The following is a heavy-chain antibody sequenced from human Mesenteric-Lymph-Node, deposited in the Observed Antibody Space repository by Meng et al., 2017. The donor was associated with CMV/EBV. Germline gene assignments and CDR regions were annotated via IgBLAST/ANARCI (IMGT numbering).Heavy chain of an antibody. CDR3: ARDEGRIIMERGISRGGYHYYGMDV. V-gene: IGHV1-69*05. CDR1: GGTFSNYA. Sequence: SVKVTCKASGGTFSNYAISWVRQAPGQGLEWMGGIIHILGTTTYAQQFQGRVTITTDESAFTAYMELRSLRSEDTAVYYCARDEGRIIMERGISRGGYHYYGMDVWGPGTTVTVSS. CDR2: IIHILGTT. J-gene: IGHJ6*02. D-gene: IGHD3-10*01.